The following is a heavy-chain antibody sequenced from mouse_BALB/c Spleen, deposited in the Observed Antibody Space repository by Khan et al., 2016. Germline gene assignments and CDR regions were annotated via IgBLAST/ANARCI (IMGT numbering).Heavy chain of an antibody. CDR3: ARSRYDAWFAY. CDR1: GFDFSRYW. V-gene: IGHV4-1*02. CDR2: INPDSSTI. D-gene: IGHD2-14*01. Sequence: TLLESGGGLVQPGGSLKLSCAASGFDFSRYWMSWVRQAPGKGLEWIGEINPDSSTINYTPSLKDKFIISRDNAKNTLYLQVSKVRSEDTATYYCARSRYDAWFAYWGQGTLVTVSA. J-gene: IGHJ3*01.